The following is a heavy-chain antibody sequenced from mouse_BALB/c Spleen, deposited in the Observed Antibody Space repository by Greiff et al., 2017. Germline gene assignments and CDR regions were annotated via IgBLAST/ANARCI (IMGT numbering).Heavy chain of an antibody. CDR2: ISSGGSYT. D-gene: IGHD1-1*01. Sequence: EVKLMESGGDLVKPGGSLKLSCAASGFTFSSYGMSWVRQTPDKRLEWVATISSGGSYTYYPDSVKGRFTISRDNAKNTRYLQMSSLKSEDTAMYYCARPITTEVAQPSYYYAMDYGGQGTSVTVSA. V-gene: IGHV5-6*01. CDR3: ARPITTEVAQPSYYYAMDY. J-gene: IGHJ4*01. CDR1: GFTFSSYG.